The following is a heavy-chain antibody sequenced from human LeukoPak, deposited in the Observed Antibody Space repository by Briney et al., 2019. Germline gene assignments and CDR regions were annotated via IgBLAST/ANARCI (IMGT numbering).Heavy chain of an antibody. CDR1: GGSISSYY. CDR2: IYTSGST. V-gene: IGHV4-4*07. Sequence: SKTLSLTCTVSGGSISSYYWSWIRQPAGKGLEWIGRIYTSGSTNYNPSLKSRVTMSVDTSKNQFSLKLSSVTAADTAVYYCARAIRVPAAIVYYYYGMDVWGQGTTVTVSS. D-gene: IGHD2-2*01. CDR3: ARAIRVPAAIVYYYYGMDV. J-gene: IGHJ6*02.